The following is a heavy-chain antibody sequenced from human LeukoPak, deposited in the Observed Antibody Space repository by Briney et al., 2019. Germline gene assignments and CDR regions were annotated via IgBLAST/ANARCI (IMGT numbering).Heavy chain of an antibody. CDR1: GYTFTNYY. J-gene: IGHJ4*02. D-gene: IGHD3-3*01. CDR3: ATSSPGFLEWEYYFDY. Sequence: ASVKVSCKASGYTFTNYYMHWMRQAPGQGLEWMGIINPSGGSTGYAQKFQGRVTMTEDTSTDTAYMELSSLRSEDTAVYYCATSSPGFLEWEYYFDYWGQGTLVTVSS. V-gene: IGHV1-46*01. CDR2: INPSGGST.